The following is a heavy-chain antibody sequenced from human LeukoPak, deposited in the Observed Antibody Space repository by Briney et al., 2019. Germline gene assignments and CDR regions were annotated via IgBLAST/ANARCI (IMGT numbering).Heavy chain of an antibody. Sequence: GGSLRLSCAASGFTFSNYAMTWVRQAPGKGLEWVSAISGSDGSTYYSDSVTGRFTISRDNSKNTLYLQMTSMRTGDTAVYYCAKDSCDCWSAYQIDLWGQGTLVTVSS. CDR1: GFTFSNYA. J-gene: IGHJ5*02. CDR3: AKDSCDCWSAYQIDL. V-gene: IGHV3-23*01. CDR2: ISGSDGST. D-gene: IGHD3-3*01.